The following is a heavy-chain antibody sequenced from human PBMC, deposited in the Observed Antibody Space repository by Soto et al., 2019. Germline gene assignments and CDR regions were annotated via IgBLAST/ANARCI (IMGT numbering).Heavy chain of an antibody. CDR3: ARTYSGYEDFDY. J-gene: IGHJ4*02. CDR1: GGSISSYY. V-gene: IGHV4-59*01. Sequence: PSETLSLTCTVSGGSISSYYWSWIRQPPGKGLEWIGYIYYSGSTNYNPSLKSRVTISVDTSKNQFSLKLSSVTAADTAVYYCARTYSGYEDFDYWGQGTLVTVSS. D-gene: IGHD5-12*01. CDR2: IYYSGST.